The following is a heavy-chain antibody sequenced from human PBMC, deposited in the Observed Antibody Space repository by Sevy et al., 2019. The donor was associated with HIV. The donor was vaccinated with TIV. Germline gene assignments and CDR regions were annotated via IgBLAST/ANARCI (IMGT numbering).Heavy chain of an antibody. CDR3: ARDLQQLVLSYYYYGMDV. J-gene: IGHJ6*02. D-gene: IGHD6-13*01. Sequence: GGSLRLSCAASGFTFSSYSMNWVRQAPGKGLEWVSSISSSSSYIYYADSVKGRFTISRDNAKNSLYLRMNSLRAEDTAVYYCARDLQQLVLSYYYYGMDVWGQGTTVTVSS. CDR2: ISSSSSYI. CDR1: GFTFSSYS. V-gene: IGHV3-21*01.